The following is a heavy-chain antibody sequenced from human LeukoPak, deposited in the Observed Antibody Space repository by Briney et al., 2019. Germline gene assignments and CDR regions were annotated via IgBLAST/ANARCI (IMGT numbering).Heavy chain of an antibody. CDR3: VRDRWPGLGDF. D-gene: IGHD6-19*01. CDR1: GCTISDNY. V-gene: IGHV3-66*01. J-gene: IGHJ6*04. Sequence: GGSLRLSCAASGCTISDNYMSWVRQAPGKGLEWVSTVYSGGRTNYAHPVKGRFTISIDNSKNKFYLQLSTLTAEDTAVYYCVRDRWPGLGDFWGEGTTVTVSS. CDR2: VYSGGRT.